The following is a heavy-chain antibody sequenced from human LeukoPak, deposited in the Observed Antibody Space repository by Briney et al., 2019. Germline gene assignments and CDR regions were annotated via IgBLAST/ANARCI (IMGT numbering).Heavy chain of an antibody. CDR2: ISAYNGNT. V-gene: IGHV1-18*01. Sequence: ASVKVSCKASGYTFTSYGISWVRQAPGQGLEWMGWISAYNGNTNYAQKLQGRVTMTTDTSTSTAYMELRSLRSDDTAVYYCAREGLFDCSSTSCYRGYSSSPAGYMDVWGKGTTVTVSS. J-gene: IGHJ6*03. CDR1: GYTFTSYG. CDR3: AREGLFDCSSTSCYRGYSSSPAGYMDV. D-gene: IGHD2-2*02.